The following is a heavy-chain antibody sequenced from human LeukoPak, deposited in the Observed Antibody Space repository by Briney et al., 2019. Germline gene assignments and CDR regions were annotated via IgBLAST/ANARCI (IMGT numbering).Heavy chain of an antibody. V-gene: IGHV4-59*01. D-gene: IGHD5-12*01. CDR1: GGSITNYY. Sequence: SETLSLTCTVSGGSITNYYWNWIRQPPGKGLEWIGYIYYSGSTNYNPSLKSRVTISVDTSKNQFSLRLTSVSAADTAVYYCARGFDSKSTYFDYWGQGTLVTVSS. CDR2: IYYSGST. CDR3: ARGFDSKSTYFDY. J-gene: IGHJ4*02.